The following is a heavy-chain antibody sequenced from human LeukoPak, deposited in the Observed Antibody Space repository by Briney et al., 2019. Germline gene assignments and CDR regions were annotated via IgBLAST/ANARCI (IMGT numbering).Heavy chain of an antibody. CDR3: ARGVRIQTYYDFWSGSRRYYYYMDV. CDR1: GGSISSSNW. Sequence: SGTLSLTCAVSGGSISSSNWWSWVRQPPGKGLEWIGEIYHSGSTNYNPSLKSRVTISVDTSKNQFSLKLSSVTAADTAVYYCARGVRIQTYYDFWSGSRRYYYYMDVWGKGTTVTVSS. J-gene: IGHJ6*03. V-gene: IGHV4-4*02. CDR2: IYHSGST. D-gene: IGHD3-3*01.